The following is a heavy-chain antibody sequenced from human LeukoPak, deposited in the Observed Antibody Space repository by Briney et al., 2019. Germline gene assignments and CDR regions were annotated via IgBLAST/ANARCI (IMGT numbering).Heavy chain of an antibody. CDR1: GGSFSGYY. D-gene: IGHD3-10*01. Sequence: SETLSLTCAVYGGSFSGYYWSWIRQPPGKGLEWIGEIHHSGRTNYNPSLKSRVTISVDTSKNQFSLKLSSVTAADTAVYYCARFRGKKPYDYWGRGTLVTVSS. V-gene: IGHV4-34*01. CDR2: IHHSGRT. J-gene: IGHJ4*02. CDR3: ARFRGKKPYDY.